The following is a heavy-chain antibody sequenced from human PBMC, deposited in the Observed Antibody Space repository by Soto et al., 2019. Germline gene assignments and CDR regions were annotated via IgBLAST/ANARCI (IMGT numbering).Heavy chain of an antibody. V-gene: IGHV1-69*13. D-gene: IGHD2-15*01. CDR2: IIPIFGTA. CDR1: GGTFSSYA. J-gene: IGHJ6*02. Sequence: SVKVSCKASGGTFSSYAISWVRQAPGQGLEWMGGIIPIFGTANYAQKFQGRVTITADESTSTAYMELSSLRSEDTAVYYCARGNTPVHDLVVVVAATHYYYGMDVWGQGTTVTVSS. CDR3: ARGNTPVHDLVVVVAATHYYYGMDV.